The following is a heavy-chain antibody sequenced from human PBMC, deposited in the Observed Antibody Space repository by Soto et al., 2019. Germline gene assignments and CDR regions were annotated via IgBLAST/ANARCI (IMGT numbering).Heavy chain of an antibody. D-gene: IGHD3-22*01. J-gene: IGHJ4*02. CDR1: GFTFSGSA. CDR3: ARNYYDSGGGFDY. Sequence: PGGSLRLSCAASGFTFSGSAMHWVRQAPGKGLEWVSVIYSGGSTYYADSVKGRFTISRDNSKNTLYLQMNSLRAEDTAVYYCARNYYDSGGGFDYWGQGTLVTVSS. CDR2: IYSGGST. V-gene: IGHV3-53*01.